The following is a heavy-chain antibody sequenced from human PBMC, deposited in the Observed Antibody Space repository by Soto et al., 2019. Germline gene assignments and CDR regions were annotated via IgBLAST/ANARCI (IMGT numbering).Heavy chain of an antibody. CDR2: IYYSGST. CDR1: GGSISSYY. Sequence: QVQLQESGPGLVKPSETLSLTCTVSGGSISSYYWSWIRQPPGKGLEWIGYIYYSGSTNYNPSLKRRVTISVDTSKTQFSLKLSAVTAADTAVYYCARRYGYSFDYWGQGTLVTVSS. V-gene: IGHV4-59*08. J-gene: IGHJ4*02. D-gene: IGHD1-20*01. CDR3: ARRYGYSFDY.